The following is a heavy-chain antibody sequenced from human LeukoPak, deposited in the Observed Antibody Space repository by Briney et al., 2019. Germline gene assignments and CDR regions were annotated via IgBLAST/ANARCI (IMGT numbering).Heavy chain of an antibody. J-gene: IGHJ4*03. CDR3: ARGYCSSTSCQYYFDY. Sequence: ASVKVSCKASGYTFTNYAMHWVRQAPGQRLEWMGWINGGNGKTKDSQKFQGRVTITRDTSASTAYMELSSLRSEDTAVYYCARGYCSSTSCQYYFDYWGKGTTVTVSS. V-gene: IGHV1-3*01. D-gene: IGHD2-2*01. CDR2: INGGNGKT. CDR1: GYTFTNYA.